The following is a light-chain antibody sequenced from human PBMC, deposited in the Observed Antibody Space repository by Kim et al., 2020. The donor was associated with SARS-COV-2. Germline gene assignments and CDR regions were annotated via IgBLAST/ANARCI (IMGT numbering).Light chain of an antibody. J-gene: IGKJ1*01. CDR1: QSISSY. CDR3: QQSYSAPWT. CDR2: AAS. V-gene: IGKV1-39*01. Sequence: DIQMTQSPSSLSASVGDRVTITCRASQSISSYLNWYQQKPGKAPKLLMHAASSLQSGVPSRFSGSESGSDFTLTISSLQPEDFATYYCQQSYSAPWTFGQGTKVDIK.